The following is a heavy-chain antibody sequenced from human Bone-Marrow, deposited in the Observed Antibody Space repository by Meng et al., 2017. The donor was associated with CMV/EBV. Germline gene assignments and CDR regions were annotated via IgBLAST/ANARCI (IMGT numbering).Heavy chain of an antibody. CDR3: ARAPLRYFDWPSVYYGMDV. D-gene: IGHD3-9*01. V-gene: IGHV4-34*01. CDR1: GGSFSGYY. J-gene: IGHJ6*02. Sequence: SETLSLTCAVYGGSFSGYYWSWIRQPPGKGLEWIGEINHSGSTNYNPSLKSRVTISVDTSKNQFSLKLSSVTAADTAVYYCARAPLRYFDWPSVYYGMDVWGQGTTVNVSS. CDR2: INHSGST.